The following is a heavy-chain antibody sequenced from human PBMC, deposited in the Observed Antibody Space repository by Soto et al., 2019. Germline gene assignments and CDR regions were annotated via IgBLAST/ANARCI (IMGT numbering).Heavy chain of an antibody. J-gene: IGHJ6*03. D-gene: IGHD6-6*01. CDR1: GFTLSGYA. CDR3: ARRARPDFYYMDV. Sequence: GSLRLSCAASGFTLSGYAMDWVLQAPGKGLEYVSGISSNGVGTYYANSVQGRFTISRDNSKNTVYLQMGSLRPEDMAVYYCARRARPDFYYMDVWGKGTTVTVSS. V-gene: IGHV3-64*01. CDR2: ISSNGVGT.